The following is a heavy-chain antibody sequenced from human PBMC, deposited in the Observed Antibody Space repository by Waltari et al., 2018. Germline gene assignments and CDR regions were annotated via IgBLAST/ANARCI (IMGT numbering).Heavy chain of an antibody. D-gene: IGHD2-21*01. CDR2: ISSISSTK. J-gene: IGHJ3*02. Sequence: EVQLVESGGGLVQPGGSLRLSCAASGFTFSSYSMNWVRQAPGKGLWWVSYISSISSTKYYADSVKGRFTITRDNTKTALYLQMNSLRAEDTAVYYCARTHIVVVGDAFDIWGQGTMVTVSS. V-gene: IGHV3-48*01. CDR3: ARTHIVVVGDAFDI. CDR1: GFTFSSYS.